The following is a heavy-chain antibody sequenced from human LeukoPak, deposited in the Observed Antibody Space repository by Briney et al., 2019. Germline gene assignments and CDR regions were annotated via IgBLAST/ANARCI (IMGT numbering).Heavy chain of an antibody. V-gene: IGHV1-2*02. D-gene: IGHD3-22*01. CDR1: GYIFTAYY. CDR3: ARSTVNTMIVVVIDDY. CDR2: INPDSGGT. J-gene: IGHJ4*02. Sequence: ASVKVSCKASGYIFTAYYMHWVRQAPGQGLEWMGWINPDSGGTNYAQKFQGRVTMTTDTSINTAYMELSRLRSDDTAVCYCARSTVNTMIVVVIDDYWGQGTLVTVSS.